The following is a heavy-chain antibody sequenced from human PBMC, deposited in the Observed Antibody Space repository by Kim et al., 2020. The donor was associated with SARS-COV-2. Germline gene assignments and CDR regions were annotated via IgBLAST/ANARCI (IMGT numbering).Heavy chain of an antibody. Sequence: SETLSLTCTVSGGSISRSSYYWAWIRQPPGKGLEWIGRNYYSGSSYSNPSLKSRVTLSVDTSKNQFSLNLRSVTAADTAVYYCARAGPREWHFDLLGR. D-gene: IGHD1-26*01. J-gene: IGHJ2*01. CDR3: ARAGPREWHFDL. CDR2: NYYSGSS. V-gene: IGHV4-39*01. CDR1: GGSISRSSYY.